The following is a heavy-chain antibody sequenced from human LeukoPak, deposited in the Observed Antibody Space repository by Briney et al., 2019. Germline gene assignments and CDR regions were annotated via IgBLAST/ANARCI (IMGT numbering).Heavy chain of an antibody. J-gene: IGHJ5*02. Sequence: GGSLRLSCAASGFTFRSYWMHWVRQAPGKGLEWVSRMNSDGSITNFPDSVKGRFTISRDNAKNTLYLQMTSLRAEDTAVYYCARQSSWGPYNWFDPWGQGTLVTVSS. CDR2: MNSDGSIT. CDR1: GFTFRSYW. CDR3: ARQSSWGPYNWFDP. V-gene: IGHV3-74*01. D-gene: IGHD6-13*01.